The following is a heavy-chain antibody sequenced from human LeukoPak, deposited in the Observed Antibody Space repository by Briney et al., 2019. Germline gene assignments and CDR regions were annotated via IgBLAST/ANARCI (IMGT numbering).Heavy chain of an antibody. J-gene: IGHJ6*02. CDR2: IYSGGST. CDR1: GFTVSSNY. D-gene: IGHD3-22*01. V-gene: IGHV3-53*01. Sequence: GGSLRLSCAASGFTVSSNYMSWVCQAPGKGLEWVSVIYSGGSTYYADSVKGRFTISRDNSKNTLYLQMNSLRAEDTAVYYCARDTYYYDSSGYDYYYGMDVWGQGTTVTVSS. CDR3: ARDTYYYDSSGYDYYYGMDV.